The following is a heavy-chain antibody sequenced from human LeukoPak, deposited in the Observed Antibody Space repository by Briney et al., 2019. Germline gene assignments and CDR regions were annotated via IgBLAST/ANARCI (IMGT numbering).Heavy chain of an antibody. V-gene: IGHV3-23*01. J-gene: IGHJ4*02. CDR2: IVASDGST. CDR1: GFTFSSYA. Sequence: GGSLTLSCAASGFTFSSYAMTWVRQAPGKGLEWVSTIVASDGSTYYADSVKGRFTISRDNSKNTLFLQMDNLRAEDTALYYCAKDAVAPGSGGDYFDVWGQGTLVAVSS. CDR3: AKDAVAPGSGGDYFDV. D-gene: IGHD3-10*01.